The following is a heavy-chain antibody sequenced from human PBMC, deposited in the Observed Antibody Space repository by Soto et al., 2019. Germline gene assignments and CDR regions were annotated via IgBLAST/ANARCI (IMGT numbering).Heavy chain of an antibody. Sequence: GASVKVSCKASGGTFSSYAISWVRQAPGQGLEWMGGIIPIFGTANYAQKFQGRVTITADESMSTAYMELSSLRSEDTAVYYCARNPIRPSRQLVLSYYYGMDVWGQGTTVTVSS. CDR3: ARNPIRPSRQLVLSYYYGMDV. J-gene: IGHJ6*02. CDR2: IIPIFGTA. D-gene: IGHD6-6*01. CDR1: GGTFSSYA. V-gene: IGHV1-69*13.